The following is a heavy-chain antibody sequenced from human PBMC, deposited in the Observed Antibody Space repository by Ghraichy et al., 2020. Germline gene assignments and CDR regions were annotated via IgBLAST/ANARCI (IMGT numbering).Heavy chain of an antibody. Sequence: GESLNISCVASGFTFSNYEMNWVRQAPGRGLEWIAQISSRGNSKFYADSVRGRITISRDNANNSLYLQINSVRAEDTALYYCARGREIGGWYFDHWGQGVLVTVSS. D-gene: IGHD6-19*01. CDR2: ISSRGNSK. CDR1: GFTFSNYE. CDR3: ARGREIGGWYFDH. J-gene: IGHJ4*02. V-gene: IGHV3-48*03.